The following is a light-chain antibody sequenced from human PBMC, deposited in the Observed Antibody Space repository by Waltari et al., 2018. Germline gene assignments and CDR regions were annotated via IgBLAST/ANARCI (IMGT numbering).Light chain of an antibody. V-gene: IGKV1-6*01. CDR1: QDIRRY. CDR3: LQDYMYPRA. J-gene: IGKJ4*02. CDR2: GAS. Sequence: AIHMTSSPSSLSVSLGHRVNITCRASQDIRRYLGWYQQRPGQAPKLLIYGASNLQSGVPSRFSGSGSGTDFTLTISSLQPEDSATYYCLQDYMYPRAFGRGTRVEI.